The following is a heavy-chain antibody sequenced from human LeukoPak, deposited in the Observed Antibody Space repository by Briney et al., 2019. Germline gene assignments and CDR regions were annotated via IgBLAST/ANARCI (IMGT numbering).Heavy chain of an antibody. CDR1: GYTFTGYY. V-gene: IGHV1-2*02. CDR3: ARGDPSHNNYYFDY. J-gene: IGHJ4*02. CDR2: INPNSGGT. D-gene: IGHD2-21*02. Sequence: ASVKVSCKASGYTFTGYYLHWVRQAPGQGLECMGWINPNSGGTNYAQKFQGRVTMTRDTSISTAYMELSRLRSDDTAVYYCARGDPSHNNYYFDYWGQGTLVTVSS.